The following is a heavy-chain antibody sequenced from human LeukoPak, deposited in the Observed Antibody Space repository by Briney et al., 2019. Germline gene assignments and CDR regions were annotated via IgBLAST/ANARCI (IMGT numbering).Heavy chain of an antibody. J-gene: IGHJ6*02. V-gene: IGHV3-33*01. D-gene: IGHD2-15*01. CDR1: GFTFSSYG. CDR3: ARIGLGGYCSGGSCYSVYYYYGMDV. Sequence: GGSLRLSCAAYGFTFSSYGMHWVRQAPGKGLEWVAVIWYDGSNKYYADSVKGRFTISRDNSKNTLYLQMNSLRAEDTAVYYCARIGLGGYCSGGSCYSVYYYYGMDVWGQGTTVTVSS. CDR2: IWYDGSNK.